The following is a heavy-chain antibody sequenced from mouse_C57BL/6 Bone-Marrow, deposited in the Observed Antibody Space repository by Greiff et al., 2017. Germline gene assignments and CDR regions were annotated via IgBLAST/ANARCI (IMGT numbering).Heavy chain of an antibody. CDR1: GYTFTSYW. CDR3: AKIYDGYYLAAY. Sequence: VQLQQPGAELVKPGASVKMSCKASGYTFTSYWITWVKQRPGQGLEWIGDIYPGSGSTNYNEKFKSKATLTVDTSSSTAYMQLSSLTSEDSAVYYCAKIYDGYYLAAYWGQGTLVTVSA. CDR2: IYPGSGST. J-gene: IGHJ3*01. V-gene: IGHV1-55*01. D-gene: IGHD2-3*01.